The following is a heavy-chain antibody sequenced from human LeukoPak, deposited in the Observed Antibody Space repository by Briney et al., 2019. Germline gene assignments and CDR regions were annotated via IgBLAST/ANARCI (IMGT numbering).Heavy chain of an antibody. D-gene: IGHD3-9*01. CDR1: GGIFSSYV. Sequence: SVKVSCKASGGIFSSYVMSWVRQAPGHGPEWMGGIIPIFGTPNYAQKFQGRVTITADESTSTAYMELSSLRFEDMAVYYWAGGGGDILTGYPYYFDNWGRGTLVTVSS. V-gene: IGHV1-69*13. CDR3: AGGGGDILTGYPYYFDN. J-gene: IGHJ4*02. CDR2: IIPIFGTP.